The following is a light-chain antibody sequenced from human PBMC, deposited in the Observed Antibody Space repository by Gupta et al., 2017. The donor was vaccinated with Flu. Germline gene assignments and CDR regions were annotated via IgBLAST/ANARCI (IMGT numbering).Light chain of an antibody. CDR2: DTS. CDR3: QQRKSWPQA. CDR1: QSIQYY. J-gene: IGKJ1*01. Sequence: DIVLTQSPATLSLSPGERATLSCRASQSIQYYLAWYQQKPVQPPRLLIYDTSARVRGIPARFSGSGSGTDFTLTITSLEPEDFAVYYCQQRKSWPQAFGQGTKVEIK. V-gene: IGKV3-11*01.